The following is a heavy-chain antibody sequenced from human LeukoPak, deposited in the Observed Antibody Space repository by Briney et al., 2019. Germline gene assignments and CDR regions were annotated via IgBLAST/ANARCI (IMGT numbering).Heavy chain of an antibody. Sequence: TSVTLSLTCTVSGGSISSYYWSWIRQPPGKGLEWIANICYSWSTNYNTSLKSRVTISVDTSKNQFSLKLSSVTAADTAVYYCASGRDYYDSSGYYYYYYGMDVWGQGTTVTVSS. CDR2: ICYSWST. J-gene: IGHJ6*02. CDR3: ASGRDYYDSSGYYYYYYGMDV. V-gene: IGHV4-59*08. CDR1: GGSISSYY. D-gene: IGHD3-22*01.